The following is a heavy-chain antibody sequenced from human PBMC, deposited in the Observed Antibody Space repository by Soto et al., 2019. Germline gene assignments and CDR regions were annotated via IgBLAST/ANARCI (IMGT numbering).Heavy chain of an antibody. Sequence: QVQLVESGGGVVQPGRSLRLSCAASGFTFSNYAMYWVRQAPGKGLEWVAVISYDGSNKYYVDSVKGRFTISRDNSKNTRYLQMNSLRAEDKAVYYCAREGAILGVVINAVDYWGQGTLVAVSS. CDR2: ISYDGSNK. CDR1: GFTFSNYA. V-gene: IGHV3-30-3*01. CDR3: AREGAILGVVINAVDY. J-gene: IGHJ4*02. D-gene: IGHD3-3*02.